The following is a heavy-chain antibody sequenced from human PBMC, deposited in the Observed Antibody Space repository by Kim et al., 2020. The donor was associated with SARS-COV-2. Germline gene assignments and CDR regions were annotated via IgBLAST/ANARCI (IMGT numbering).Heavy chain of an antibody. V-gene: IGHV6-1*01. CDR1: GDSVSSNSVA. CDR3: ARGLRDFDY. Sequence: SQTLSLTCAISGDSVSSNSVAWNWIRQSPSRGLEWLGRTYYRSRWSYDYALSVKSRMIISGDTSENQFSLQLNSVTPEDTAVYYCARGLRDFDYWGQGTLVAVSS. D-gene: IGHD2-15*01. J-gene: IGHJ4*02. CDR2: TYYRSRWSY.